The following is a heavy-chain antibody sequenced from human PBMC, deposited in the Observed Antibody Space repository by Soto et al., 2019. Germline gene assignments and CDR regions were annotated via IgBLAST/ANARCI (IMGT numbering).Heavy chain of an antibody. Sequence: GASVKVSCKASGGTFSSYAISWVRQAPGQGLEWMGGIIPIFGTANYAQKFQGRVAITADESTSTAYMELSSLRSEDTAVYYCAVGRALGELSSPPDYWGQGTLVTVSS. CDR3: AVGRALGELSSPPDY. J-gene: IGHJ4*02. D-gene: IGHD3-16*02. V-gene: IGHV1-69*13. CDR1: GGTFSSYA. CDR2: IIPIFGTA.